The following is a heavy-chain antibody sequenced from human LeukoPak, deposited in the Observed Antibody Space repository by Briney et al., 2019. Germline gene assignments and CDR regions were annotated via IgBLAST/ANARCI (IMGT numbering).Heavy chain of an antibody. Sequence: GGSLRLSCAASGFTFSNAWMSWVRLAPGKGLEWVGRIKSKTDGGTTDYAAPVKGRFTISRDDSKNTLYLQMNSLKTEDTAVYYCTTALMTTVTDYYYYGMDVWGQGTTVTVSS. CDR1: GFTFSNAW. J-gene: IGHJ6*02. CDR3: TTALMTTVTDYYYYGMDV. CDR2: IKSKTDGGTT. V-gene: IGHV3-15*01. D-gene: IGHD4-17*01.